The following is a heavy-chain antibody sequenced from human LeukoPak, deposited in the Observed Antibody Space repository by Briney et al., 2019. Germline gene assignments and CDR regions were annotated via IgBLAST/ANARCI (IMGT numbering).Heavy chain of an antibody. Sequence: PGGSLRLSCAASGFTFSSYGMSWVRQAPGKGLEWVSAISGSGGSTYYADSVKGRFTISRDNSKNTLYLQMNSLRAEDTAVYYCAKAPRGYSSSWYEERNYYFDYWGQGTLVTVSS. CDR2: ISGSGGST. D-gene: IGHD6-13*01. CDR3: AKAPRGYSSSWYEERNYYFDY. CDR1: GFTFSSYG. V-gene: IGHV3-23*01. J-gene: IGHJ4*02.